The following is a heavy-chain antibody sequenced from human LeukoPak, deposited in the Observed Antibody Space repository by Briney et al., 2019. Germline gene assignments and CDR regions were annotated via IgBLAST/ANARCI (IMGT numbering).Heavy chain of an antibody. CDR3: AKLYCSSTSCSRGGYFDY. CDR1: GFTFSSYA. J-gene: IGHJ4*02. CDR2: ISGIGGIT. V-gene: IGHV3-23*01. Sequence: PGGSLRLSCAASGFTFSSYAMSWVRQAPGKGLKWVSIISGIGGITYYPDSVKGRFTISRDNSKNTLYLQMNSLRAEDTAVYYCAKLYCSSTSCSRGGYFDYWGRGTLVTVSS. D-gene: IGHD2-2*01.